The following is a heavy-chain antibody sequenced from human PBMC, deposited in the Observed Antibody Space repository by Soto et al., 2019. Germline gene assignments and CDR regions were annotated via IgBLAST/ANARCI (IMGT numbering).Heavy chain of an antibody. V-gene: IGHV4-4*02. J-gene: IGHJ4*02. D-gene: IGHD6-13*01. Sequence: PSETLSLTCAVSGGSISSSNWWSWVRQPPGKGLEWIGEIYHSGSTNYNPSLKSRVTTSVDKSKNQFSLKLSSVTAADTAVYYCARIAAAGYLFDYWGQGTLVTVSS. CDR3: ARIAAAGYLFDY. CDR1: GGSISSSNW. CDR2: IYHSGST.